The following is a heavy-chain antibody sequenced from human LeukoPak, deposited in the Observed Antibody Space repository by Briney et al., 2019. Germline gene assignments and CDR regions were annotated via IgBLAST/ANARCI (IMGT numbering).Heavy chain of an antibody. CDR2: ISAYNGNT. CDR3: ASGVGATTYRYFDY. D-gene: IGHD1-26*01. V-gene: IGHV1-18*01. CDR1: GYTFTSYD. J-gene: IGHJ4*02. Sequence: ASVKVSCKASGYTFTSYDINWVRQATGQGLEWMGWISAYNGNTNYAQKLQGRVTMTTDTSTSTAYMELRSLRSDDTAVYYCASGVGATTYRYFDYWGQGTLVTVSS.